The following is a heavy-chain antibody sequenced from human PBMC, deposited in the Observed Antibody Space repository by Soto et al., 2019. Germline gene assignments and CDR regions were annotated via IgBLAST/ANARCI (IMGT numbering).Heavy chain of an antibody. J-gene: IGHJ2*01. D-gene: IGHD6-13*01. V-gene: IGHV3-11*05. Sequence: QVQLVESGGGLVKPGGSLRLSCAASGFTFSDYYMSWIRQAPGKGREWVSYISSSSSYTNYADSVKGRFTISRDNAKNSLYLQMNSLRAEDTAVYYCARTIAAAGGRRYFDLWGRGTLVTVSS. CDR3: ARTIAAAGGRRYFDL. CDR2: ISSSSSYT. CDR1: GFTFSDYY.